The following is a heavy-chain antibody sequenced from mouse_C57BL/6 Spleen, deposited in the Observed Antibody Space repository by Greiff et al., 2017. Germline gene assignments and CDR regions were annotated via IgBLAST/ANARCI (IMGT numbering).Heavy chain of an antibody. CDR1: GYTFTSYW. J-gene: IGHJ2*01. D-gene: IGHD3-3*01. CDR2: IYPGSGST. V-gene: IGHV1-55*01. Sequence: VQLQQPGAELVKPGASVKMSCKASGYTFTSYWITWVKQRPGPGLEWIGDIYPGSGSTNYTEKFKGKATLTVVTSSSTAYMQLSSLTSEDSAVYYCARRTVRGLCFDYWGQGTTLTVSS. CDR3: ARRTVRGLCFDY.